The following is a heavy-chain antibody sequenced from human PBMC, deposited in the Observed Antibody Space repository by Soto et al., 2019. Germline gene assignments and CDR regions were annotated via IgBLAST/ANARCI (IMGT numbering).Heavy chain of an antibody. Sequence: QVQLQESGPGLVKPSETLSLTCTVSGGSVSSGSYYWSWIRQPPGKGLEWIGYIYYSGSTNYNPSLQSRVTISVDTSKNQFSLKLSSVTAADTAVYYCARAAWNYVRYWGQGTLVTVSS. D-gene: IGHD1-7*01. J-gene: IGHJ4*02. CDR2: IYYSGST. CDR3: ARAAWNYVRY. V-gene: IGHV4-61*01. CDR1: GGSVSSGSYY.